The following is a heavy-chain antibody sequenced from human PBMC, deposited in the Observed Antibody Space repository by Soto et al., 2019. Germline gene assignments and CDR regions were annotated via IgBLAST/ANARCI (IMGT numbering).Heavy chain of an antibody. CDR1: GGSISSYY. Sequence: SETLSLTCTVSGGSISSYYWSWIRQPAGKGLEWIGRIYTSGSTNYNPSLKSRVTMSVDTSKNQFSLKLSSVTTADTAVYYCARGRWRSGWPTFDYWGQGTLVTVSS. CDR2: IYTSGST. J-gene: IGHJ4*02. D-gene: IGHD6-19*01. CDR3: ARGRWRSGWPTFDY. V-gene: IGHV4-4*07.